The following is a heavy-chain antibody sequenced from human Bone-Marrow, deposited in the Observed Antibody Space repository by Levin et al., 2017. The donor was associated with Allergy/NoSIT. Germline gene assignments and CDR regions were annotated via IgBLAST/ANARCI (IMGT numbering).Heavy chain of an antibody. D-gene: IGHD6-19*01. CDR1: GFTFSNAW. J-gene: IGHJ6*02. CDR2: IKSKTDGGTT. CDR3: TTDQWQWLVHYYYGMDV. V-gene: IGHV3-15*01. Sequence: GESLKISCAASGFTFSNAWMSWVRQAPGKGLEWVGRIKSKTDGGTTDYAAPVKGRFTISRDDSKNTLYLQMNSLKTEDTAVYYCTTDQWQWLVHYYYGMDVWGQGTTVTVSS.